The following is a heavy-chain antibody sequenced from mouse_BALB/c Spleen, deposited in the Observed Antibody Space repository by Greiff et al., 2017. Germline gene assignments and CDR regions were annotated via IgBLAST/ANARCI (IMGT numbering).Heavy chain of an antibody. Sequence: EVQGVESGGGLVQPGGSRKLSCAASGFTFSSFGMHWVRQAPEKGLEWVAYISSGSSTIYYADTVKGRFTISRDNPKNTLFLQMTSLRSEDTAMYYCARSNYRYDLFAYWGQGTLVTVSA. CDR1: GFTFSSFG. CDR2: ISSGSSTI. D-gene: IGHD2-14*01. CDR3: ARSNYRYDLFAY. J-gene: IGHJ3*01. V-gene: IGHV5-17*02.